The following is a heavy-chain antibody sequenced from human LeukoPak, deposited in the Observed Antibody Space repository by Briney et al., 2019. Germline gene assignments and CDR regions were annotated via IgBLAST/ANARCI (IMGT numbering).Heavy chain of an antibody. Sequence: GGSLRLSCAASEFTFRTYGMHWVRQAPGKGLEWVAFIRYDGINKYYADSMKGRFTISRDNARDSLYLQMNSLRDDDTSVYFCARDASALYWGRGTLVTVSS. CDR1: EFTFRTYG. CDR3: ARDASALY. D-gene: IGHD2-2*01. CDR2: IRYDGINK. J-gene: IGHJ4*02. V-gene: IGHV3-30*02.